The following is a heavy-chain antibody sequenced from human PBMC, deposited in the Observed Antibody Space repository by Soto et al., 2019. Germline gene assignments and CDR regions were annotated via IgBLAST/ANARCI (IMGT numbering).Heavy chain of an antibody. CDR1: GFTFDDYA. D-gene: IGHD3-10*01. CDR2: ISWNSGSI. CDR3: AKAAPWVQEIGELFPNWFDP. Sequence: PGGSLRLSCAASGFTFDDYAMHWVRQAPGKGLEWVSGISWNSGSIGYADSVKGRFTISRDNAKNSLYLQMNSLRAEDTALYYCAKAAPWVQEIGELFPNWFDPWGQGTLVTVSS. J-gene: IGHJ5*02. V-gene: IGHV3-9*01.